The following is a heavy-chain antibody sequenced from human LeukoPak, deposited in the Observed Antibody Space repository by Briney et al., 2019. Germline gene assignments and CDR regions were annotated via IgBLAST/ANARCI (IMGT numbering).Heavy chain of an antibody. V-gene: IGHV5-51*01. Sequence: GESLKISCEGSGYSFTNYWIGWVRQMPGKALRGMGATNPDDSDTRYSPSFQGQVTISADKSIGTAYLQWSSLKASDTAMYYCAIGGDSSTSCYRCFNYWGQGTLVTVSS. CDR2: TNPDDSDT. CDR3: AIGGDSSTSCYRCFNY. D-gene: IGHD2-2*01. J-gene: IGHJ4*02. CDR1: GYSFTNYW.